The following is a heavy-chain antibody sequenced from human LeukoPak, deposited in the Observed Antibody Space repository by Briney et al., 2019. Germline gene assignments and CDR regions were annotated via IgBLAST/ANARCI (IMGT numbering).Heavy chain of an antibody. J-gene: IGHJ4*02. CDR3: ARQIRRTYGAYEVFDF. Sequence: ASVKVSCKASGYTFTGYYIHWVRQAPGQGLESMGWMDPNSGGTNFAQAFQGRVTLTKDTSRTTVYMDLRNLRSDDTAFYYCARQIRRTYGAYEVFDFWGQGTLVTVSS. D-gene: IGHD4-17*01. V-gene: IGHV1-2*02. CDR2: MDPNSGGT. CDR1: GYTFTGYY.